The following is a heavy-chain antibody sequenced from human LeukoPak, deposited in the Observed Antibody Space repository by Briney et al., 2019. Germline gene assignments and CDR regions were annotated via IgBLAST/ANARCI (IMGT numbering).Heavy chain of an antibody. V-gene: IGHV3-23*01. J-gene: IGHJ2*01. CDR1: GGSISSGGYY. CDR3: AKGGLVVAWYFDL. D-gene: IGHD3-22*01. CDR2: ISGSGGST. Sequence: ETLSLTCTVSGGSISSGGYYWSWIRQAPGKGLEWVSAISGSGGSTYYADSVKGRFTISRDNSKNTLYLQMNSLRAEDTAVYYCAKGGLVVAWYFDLWGRGTLVTVSS.